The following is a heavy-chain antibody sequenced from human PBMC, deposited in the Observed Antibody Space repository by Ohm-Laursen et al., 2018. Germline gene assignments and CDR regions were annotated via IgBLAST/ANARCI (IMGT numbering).Heavy chain of an antibody. CDR1: GFSLSTSGVG. J-gene: IGHJ4*02. CDR2: IYWNDDK. V-gene: IGHV2-5*01. CDR3: AREVVGTTYVDY. D-gene: IGHD1-26*01. Sequence: PTQTLTLTCTFSGFSLSTSGVGVGWIRQPPGKALEWLALIYWNDDKRYSPSLKSRLTITKDTSKNQVVLTVTNMDPEDTATYYCAREVVGTTYVDYRGQGTLVTVAS.